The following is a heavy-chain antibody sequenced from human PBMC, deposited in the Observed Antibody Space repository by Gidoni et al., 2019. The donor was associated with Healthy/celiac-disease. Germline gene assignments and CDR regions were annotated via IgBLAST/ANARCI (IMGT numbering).Heavy chain of an antibody. Sequence: HVQLVEPGRGLVQPGSSLTLSCAASGFTFSRYCMNWVRQAPGKGLEWVAVISDDGSNKYYADFVKGRFTIARDNYKNTLYLQMNSLRAEDTAVYDGAKTGGSTIVGGDYYMDVWGKGTTVTVSS. V-gene: IGHV3-30*18. D-gene: IGHD3-3*01. CDR2: ISDDGSNK. J-gene: IGHJ6*03. CDR3: AKTGGSTIVGGDYYMDV. CDR1: GFTFSRYC.